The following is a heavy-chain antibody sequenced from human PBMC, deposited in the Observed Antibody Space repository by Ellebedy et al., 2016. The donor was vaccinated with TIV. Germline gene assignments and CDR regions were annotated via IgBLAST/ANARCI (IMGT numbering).Heavy chain of an antibody. CDR2: NQGDERRR. D-gene: IGHD1-1*01. J-gene: IGHJ4*02. V-gene: IGHV3-74*03. CDR1: GFRSSDYW. Sequence: GESLKIPCVASGFRSSDYWMHWVRQAPGKGLEWVSRNQGDERRRTEYADSGKGRLTVSRDNAKNTLDLQMNSLRAEDTAVYYCAKDLNVAGCDYWGQGTMVTVSS. CDR3: AKDLNVAGCDY.